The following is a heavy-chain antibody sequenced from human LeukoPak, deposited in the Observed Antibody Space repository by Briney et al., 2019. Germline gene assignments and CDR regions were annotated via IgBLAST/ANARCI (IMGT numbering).Heavy chain of an antibody. D-gene: IGHD3-10*01. CDR1: GFSFSSYG. CDR3: AKDISMVRGVIDY. V-gene: IGHV3-30*02. J-gene: IGHJ4*02. CDR2: IRYDGSNK. Sequence: GGSLRLSCAASGFSFSSYGIHWVRQAPGKGPEWVAFIRYDGSNKFYADSVRGRFTISRDNSKNTLYLQMNSLRAADTAVYYCAKDISMVRGVIDYWGQGTLVTVSS.